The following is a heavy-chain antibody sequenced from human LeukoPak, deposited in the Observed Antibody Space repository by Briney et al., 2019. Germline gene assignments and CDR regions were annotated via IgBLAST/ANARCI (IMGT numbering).Heavy chain of an antibody. V-gene: IGHV1-46*01. CDR1: GYTFTGYY. D-gene: IGHD2-2*01. CDR3: ARDRSSTSCLDP. Sequence: ASVKVSCKASGYTFTGYYMHWVRRAPGQGLEWMGIINPSGGSTSYAQKFQGRVTMTRDTPTSTVYMELSSLRSEDTAVYYCARDRSSTSCLDPWGQGTLVTVSS. J-gene: IGHJ5*02. CDR2: INPSGGST.